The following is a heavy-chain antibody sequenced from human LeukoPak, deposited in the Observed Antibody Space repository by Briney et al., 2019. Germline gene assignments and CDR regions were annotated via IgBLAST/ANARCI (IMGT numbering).Heavy chain of an antibody. V-gene: IGHV6-1*01. J-gene: IGHJ4*02. CDR1: GDSVSSNSAT. CDR2: TYFRSKWIY. CDR3: ARAGRGYYDY. D-gene: IGHD3-22*01. Sequence: SQTLSLTCAISGDSVSSNSATWHWIRQSPSRGLEWLAMTYFRSKWIYDYAPSLKSRLTISPDASKSQFALQLNSVTPEDTAVYFCARAGRGYYDYWGQGTLATVSS.